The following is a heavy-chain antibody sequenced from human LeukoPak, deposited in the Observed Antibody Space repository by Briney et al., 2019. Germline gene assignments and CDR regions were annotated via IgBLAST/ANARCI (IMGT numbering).Heavy chain of an antibody. J-gene: IGHJ4*02. CDR3: ARALRGYCSGGSCYPTQY. Sequence: GASVKVSCKASGYTFTSYDINWVRQATGQGLEWMGWMNPNSGNTGYAQKFQGRVTMTRNTSISTAYMELSSLRSEDTAVYYCARALRGYCSGGSCYPTQYWGQGTLVTVSS. CDR2: MNPNSGNT. CDR1: GYTFTSYD. D-gene: IGHD2-15*01. V-gene: IGHV1-8*01.